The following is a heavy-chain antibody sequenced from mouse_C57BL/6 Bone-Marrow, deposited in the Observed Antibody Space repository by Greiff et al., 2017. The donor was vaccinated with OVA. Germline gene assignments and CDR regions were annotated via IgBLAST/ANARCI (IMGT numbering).Heavy chain of an antibody. CDR1: GYTFTSYW. Sequence: QVQLQQPGAELVKPGASVKLSCKASGYTFTSYWMQWVKRRPGQGLEWIGEIDPSDSYTNYNQKFKGKATLTVDTSSSTAYMQLSSLTSEAAAVYYWARSHLRLQFAYWGQGTLVTVSA. J-gene: IGHJ3*01. V-gene: IGHV1-50*01. D-gene: IGHD3-2*02. CDR3: ARSHLRLQFAY. CDR2: IDPSDSYT.